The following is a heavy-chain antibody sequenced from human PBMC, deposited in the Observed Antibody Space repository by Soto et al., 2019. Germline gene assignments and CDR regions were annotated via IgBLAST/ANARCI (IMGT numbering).Heavy chain of an antibody. CDR2: IIGSGGST. D-gene: IGHD2-8*01. J-gene: IGHJ3*02. V-gene: IGHV3-23*01. CDR1: GFTFSSYA. CDR3: AKRSLMGDAFDI. Sequence: EVQLLESGGGLVQPGGSLRLSCAASGFTFSSYAMTWVRQAPGKGLEWVSAIIGSGGSTYYADSVQGRFTISRDSSKNTLYLQMNSLRAEDTAVYYCAKRSLMGDAFDIWGQGTMVTVSS.